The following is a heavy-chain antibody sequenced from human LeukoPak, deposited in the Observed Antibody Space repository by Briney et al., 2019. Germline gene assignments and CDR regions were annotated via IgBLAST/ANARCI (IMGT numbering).Heavy chain of an antibody. Sequence: PSETLSLTCTVSGGSISSSSYYWGWIRQPPGKGLEWIGSIYYSGSTYYNPSLKSRVTISVDTSKNQFSLKLSSVTAADTAVYYCARDYDFWSGTRRDAFDIWGQGTMVTVSS. D-gene: IGHD3-3*01. CDR3: ARDYDFWSGTRRDAFDI. V-gene: IGHV4-39*02. J-gene: IGHJ3*02. CDR1: GGSISSSSYY. CDR2: IYYSGST.